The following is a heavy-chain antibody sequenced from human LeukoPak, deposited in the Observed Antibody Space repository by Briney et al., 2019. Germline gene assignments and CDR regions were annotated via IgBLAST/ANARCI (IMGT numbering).Heavy chain of an antibody. Sequence: GGSLRLSCAASGFTVSSNYMSWVRQAPGKGLEWVSVIYSGGSTNYADSVKGRFTISRDNSKNTLYLQMNSLGAEDTAVYYCARNDYYDSSRPDYYFDYWGQGTLVTVSS. CDR2: IYSGGST. V-gene: IGHV3-53*01. D-gene: IGHD3-22*01. CDR3: ARNDYYDSSRPDYYFDY. CDR1: GFTVSSNY. J-gene: IGHJ4*02.